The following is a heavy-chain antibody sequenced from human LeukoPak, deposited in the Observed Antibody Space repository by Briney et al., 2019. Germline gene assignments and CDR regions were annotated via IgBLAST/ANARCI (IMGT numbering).Heavy chain of an antibody. CDR1: GFTFSTYA. J-gene: IGHJ6*02. V-gene: IGHV3-23*01. CDR3: ARDRDIILMGHGMDV. D-gene: IGHD1-26*01. Sequence: GGSLRLSCTASGFTFSTYAMTWVRQAPGKGLEWASVISGSGDDTYYADSVKGRFTISRDNSNNTLFLHMTNLRAEDTAVYYCARDRDIILMGHGMDVWGQGTTVTVSS. CDR2: ISGSGDDT.